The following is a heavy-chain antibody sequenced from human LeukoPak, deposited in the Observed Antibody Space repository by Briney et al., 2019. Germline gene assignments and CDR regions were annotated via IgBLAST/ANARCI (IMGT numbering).Heavy chain of an antibody. CDR1: GGSISSSSYY. Sequence: SETLSLTCTVSGGSISSSSYYWGWIRQPPGKGLEWIGSIYYSGSTYYNPSLKSRVTISVDTSKNQFSLKLSSVTAADTAVYYCARDRCSGGSCLNWFDPWGQGTPVTVSS. D-gene: IGHD2-15*01. J-gene: IGHJ5*02. CDR2: IYYSGST. CDR3: ARDRCSGGSCLNWFDP. V-gene: IGHV4-39*07.